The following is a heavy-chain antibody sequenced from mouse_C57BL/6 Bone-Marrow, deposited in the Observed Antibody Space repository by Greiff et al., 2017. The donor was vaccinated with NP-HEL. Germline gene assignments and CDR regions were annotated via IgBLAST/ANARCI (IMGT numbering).Heavy chain of an antibody. CDR2: FYPGSGSI. D-gene: IGHD1-1*01. CDR1: GYTFTEYT. V-gene: IGHV1-62-2*01. Sequence: QVHVKQSGAELVKPGASVKLSCKASGYTFTEYTIHWVKQRSGQGLEWIGWFYPGSGSIKYNEKFKDKATLTADKSSSTVYMELSRLTSEDSAVYFCARHALITTVVATGRYFDYWGQGTTLTVSS. J-gene: IGHJ2*01. CDR3: ARHALITTVVATGRYFDY.